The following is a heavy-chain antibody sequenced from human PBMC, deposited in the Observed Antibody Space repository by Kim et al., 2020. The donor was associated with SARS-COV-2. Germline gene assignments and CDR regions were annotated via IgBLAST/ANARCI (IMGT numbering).Heavy chain of an antibody. D-gene: IGHD3-22*01. CDR1: GFTFSSYG. Sequence: GGSLRLSCAASGFTFSSYGMHWVRQAPGKGLEWVAVISYDGSNKYYADSVKGRFTISRDNSKNTLYLQMNSLRAEDTAVYYCAKLIGKYVSSGYRLYGM. CDR2: ISYDGSNK. CDR3: AKLIGKYVSSGYRLYGM. V-gene: IGHV3-30*18. J-gene: IGHJ6*01.